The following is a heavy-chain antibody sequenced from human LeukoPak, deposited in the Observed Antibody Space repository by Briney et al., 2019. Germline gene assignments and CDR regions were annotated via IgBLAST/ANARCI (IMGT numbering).Heavy chain of an antibody. D-gene: IGHD3-22*01. CDR1: GFTFSSYG. J-gene: IGHJ2*01. V-gene: IGHV3-30*02. Sequence: GGSLRLSCAASGFTFSSYGMHWVRQAPGKGLEWVAFIRYDGSNKYYADSVKGRFTISRDNSKNTLYLQMNSLRAEDTAVYYCARSYDSSGYYQGGHWYFDLWGRGTLVTVSS. CDR2: IRYDGSNK. CDR3: ARSYDSSGYYQGGHWYFDL.